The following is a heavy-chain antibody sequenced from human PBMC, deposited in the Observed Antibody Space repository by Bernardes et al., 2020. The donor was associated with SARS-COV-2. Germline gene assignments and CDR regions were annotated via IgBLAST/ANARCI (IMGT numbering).Heavy chain of an antibody. CDR2: ISAGAIST. CDR1: GFTFSSYA. J-gene: IGHJ3*02. Sequence: GSLRLSCAASGFTFSSYAMSWVRQAPGKGLEWVSAISAGAISTNYADSVKGRFTVSRDNSKNTLYLQMNSLRAEDTAVYYCAKDRIVGALGYAFDIWGQGARVTVSS. D-gene: IGHD1-26*01. CDR3: AKDRIVGALGYAFDI. V-gene: IGHV3-23*01.